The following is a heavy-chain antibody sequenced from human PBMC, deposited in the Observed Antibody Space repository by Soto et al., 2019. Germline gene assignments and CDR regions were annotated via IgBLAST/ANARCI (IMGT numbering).Heavy chain of an antibody. CDR1: GFSFSSYA. V-gene: IGHV3-23*01. J-gene: IGHJ5*02. CDR3: AKGSIESSASVYH. D-gene: IGHD1-26*01. CDR2: ISARGGSS. Sequence: EVQLLESGGDLVQPGGSLRLACAASGFSFSSYAMVWVRQAPGKGLEWVSVISARGGSSYFADSVKGRFTIARDNAKNVLSLEMNSLRAEDAAIYFCAKGSIESSASVYHWGQGTLVLVSP.